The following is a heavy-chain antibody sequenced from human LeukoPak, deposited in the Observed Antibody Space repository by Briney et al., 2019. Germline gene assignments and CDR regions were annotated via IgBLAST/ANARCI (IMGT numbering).Heavy chain of an antibody. J-gene: IGHJ4*02. D-gene: IGHD4-17*01. CDR1: GGSISSYY. Sequence: SETLSLTCTVSGGSISSYYWSWIRQPPGKGLEWIGYIYTSGSTNYNPSLKSRVTISVDTSKNQFSLKLSSVTAADTAVYYCARKSSLFDYGDRDYFDYWGQGTLVTVSS. CDR2: IYTSGST. V-gene: IGHV4-4*09. CDR3: ARKSSLFDYGDRDYFDY.